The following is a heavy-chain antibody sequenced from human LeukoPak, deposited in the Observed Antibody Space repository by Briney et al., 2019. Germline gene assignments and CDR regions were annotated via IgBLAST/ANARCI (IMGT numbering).Heavy chain of an antibody. CDR3: AKGRSYSSTPDAFDV. Sequence: GGPLRLSCAASRLTLRFYAMSWVRQAPGKGLEWVSTNSGSAGGTYYAVSVRGRFTISRDISENTLYLQMNSLGVEDTALYYCAKGRSYSSTPDAFDVWGQGTMVTISS. D-gene: IGHD6-13*01. V-gene: IGHV3-23*01. CDR2: NSGSAGGT. J-gene: IGHJ3*01. CDR1: RLTLRFYA.